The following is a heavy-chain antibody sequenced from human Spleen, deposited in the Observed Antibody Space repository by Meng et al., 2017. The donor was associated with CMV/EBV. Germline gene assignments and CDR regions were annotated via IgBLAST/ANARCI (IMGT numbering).Heavy chain of an antibody. D-gene: IGHD6-19*01. V-gene: IGHV1-18*01. Sequence: ASVKVSCKASGYTFTSYGISWVRQAPGQGLEWMGWISAYNGNTNYAQKLQGRVTMTTDTSTSTAYMGLRSLRSDDTAVYYCARDAHSSGWVIGSLASDYYYYGMDVWGQGTTVTVSS. J-gene: IGHJ6*02. CDR1: GYTFTSYG. CDR3: ARDAHSSGWVIGSLASDYYYYGMDV. CDR2: ISAYNGNT.